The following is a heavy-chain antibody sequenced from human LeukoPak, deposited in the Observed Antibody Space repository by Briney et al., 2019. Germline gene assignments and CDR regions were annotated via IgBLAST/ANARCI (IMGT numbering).Heavy chain of an antibody. D-gene: IGHD4-23*01. Sequence: GGSLRLSCAASGFTLSSYWMHWVRQAPGRGLVWVSRIDSDGSITNYADSVNGRFTISRDNAKNTLYLQMNSLRADDTAVYYCVRVLGDYGGNAGGYWGQGTLVTVSS. V-gene: IGHV3-74*01. CDR1: GFTLSSYW. CDR2: IDSDGSIT. CDR3: VRVLGDYGGNAGGY. J-gene: IGHJ4*02.